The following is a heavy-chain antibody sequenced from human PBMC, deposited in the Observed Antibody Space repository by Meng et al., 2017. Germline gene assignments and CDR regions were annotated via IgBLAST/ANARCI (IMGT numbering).Heavy chain of an antibody. J-gene: IGHJ4*02. V-gene: IGHV3-21*01. CDR3: ARDLWLGEGY. CDR1: GFTFSSYS. D-gene: IGHD3-10*01. CDR2: ISSSSSYI. Sequence: GESLKISCAASGFTFSSYSMNWVRQAPGKGLEWVSSISSSSSYIYYADSVKGRFTISRDNAKNSLYLQMNSLRAEDTAVYYCARDLWLGEGYWGQGTLVTVSS.